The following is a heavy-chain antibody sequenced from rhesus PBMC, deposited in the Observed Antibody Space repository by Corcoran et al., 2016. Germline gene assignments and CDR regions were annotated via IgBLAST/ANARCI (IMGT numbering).Heavy chain of an antibody. D-gene: IGHD4-29*01. V-gene: IGHV4-165*02. Sequence: QVQLQESGPGLVKPSETLSLTCAGSGGPISGDYWHWIRQPPGTGLEWIGSIGGSRGSTYYNPSLKSRVTISTDTSKNQFSLKLSSVTAADTAVYYCARKGVYGTYRFDVWGAGVLVTVSS. CDR3: ARKGVYGTYRFDV. CDR1: GGPISGDY. CDR2: IGGSRGST. J-gene: IGHJ5-1*01.